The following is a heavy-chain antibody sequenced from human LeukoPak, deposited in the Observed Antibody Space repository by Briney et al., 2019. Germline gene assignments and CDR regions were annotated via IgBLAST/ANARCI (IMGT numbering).Heavy chain of an antibody. D-gene: IGHD6-19*01. CDR2: IKQDGSEK. CDR3: ARDFSGWSVDP. V-gene: IGHV3-7*01. Sequence: GGSLRLSCAASGFTFSSYWMSWVRQAPGKGLEWVANIKQDGSEKYFVDSVKGRFTISRDNAKNSLYLQMNSLRAEDTAVYYCARDFSGWSVDPWGQGTLVTVSS. CDR1: GFTFSSYW. J-gene: IGHJ5*02.